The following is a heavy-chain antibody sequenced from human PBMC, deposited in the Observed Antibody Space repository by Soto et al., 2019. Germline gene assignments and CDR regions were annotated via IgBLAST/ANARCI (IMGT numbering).Heavy chain of an antibody. CDR3: LSYAPGEYYYGSGSPLGAFDI. V-gene: IGHV1-69*02. Sequence: QVQLVQSGAEVKKPGSSVKVSCKASGGTFSSYTISWVRQAPGQGLEWMGRIIPILGIANYAQKFQGRVTITADKSTSTAYMELSSLRSEDPAVYYYLSYAPGEYYYGSGSPLGAFDIWGQGTMVTVSS. CDR1: GGTFSSYT. CDR2: IIPILGIA. J-gene: IGHJ3*02. D-gene: IGHD3-10*01.